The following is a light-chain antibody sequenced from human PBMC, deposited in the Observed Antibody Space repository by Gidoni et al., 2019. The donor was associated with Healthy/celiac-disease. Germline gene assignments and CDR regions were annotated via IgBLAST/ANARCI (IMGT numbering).Light chain of an antibody. CDR1: QSVSSN. J-gene: IGKJ2*01. CDR3: QQYNNWPREYT. V-gene: IGKV3-15*01. CDR2: GAS. Sequence: EIVMTQSPATLSVSPGERATLSCRASQSVSSNLAWYQQKPGQAPRLLIYGASTRATGIPARFSGSGSGTEFTLTISSLQSEDFAVYYCQQYNNWPREYTLGQGTKLEIK.